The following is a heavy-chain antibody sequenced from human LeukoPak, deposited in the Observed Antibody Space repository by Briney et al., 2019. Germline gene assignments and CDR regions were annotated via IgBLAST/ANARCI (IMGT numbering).Heavy chain of an antibody. CDR3: ASEADYDSSGYYP. Sequence: SETLSLTCTVSGGSISSSCYYWGWIPQPPGKGLEWVGSIYYSGSTYYNPSLKSRVTISVDTSKNQFSLKLSSVTAADTAVYYCASEADYDSSGYYPWGQGTLVTVSS. D-gene: IGHD3-22*01. J-gene: IGHJ5*02. CDR2: IYYSGST. V-gene: IGHV4-39*01. CDR1: GGSISSSCYY.